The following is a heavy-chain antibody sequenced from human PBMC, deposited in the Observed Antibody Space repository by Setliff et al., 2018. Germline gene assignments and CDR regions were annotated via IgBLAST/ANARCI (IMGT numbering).Heavy chain of an antibody. D-gene: IGHD3-16*01. J-gene: IGHJ6*02. CDR2: ISSSSSYI. Sequence: GGSLRLSCAASGFTSSSYSMNWVRQAPGKGLEWVSSISSSSSYIYYADSVKGRFTISRDNAKNSLYLQMNSLRAEDTAVYYCARKGVMGDYMDVWGQGTTVTVSS. CDR3: ARKGVMGDYMDV. V-gene: IGHV3-21*01. CDR1: GFTSSSYS.